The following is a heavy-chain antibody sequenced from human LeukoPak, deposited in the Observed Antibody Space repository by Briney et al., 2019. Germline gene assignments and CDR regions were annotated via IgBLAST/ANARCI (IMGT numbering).Heavy chain of an antibody. V-gene: IGHV1-18*04. Sequence: GASVKVSCKASGYTFTNFGFSWVRQAPGQGLEWMGWISGYNGDTDYAQKFQGRATMTTDTSTSTAYMELRSLRSDDTAVYYCVRDRGDSSGWIFFDYWGQGTLVTVSS. CDR3: VRDRGDSSGWIFFDY. CDR1: GYTFTNFG. J-gene: IGHJ4*02. D-gene: IGHD6-19*01. CDR2: ISGYNGDT.